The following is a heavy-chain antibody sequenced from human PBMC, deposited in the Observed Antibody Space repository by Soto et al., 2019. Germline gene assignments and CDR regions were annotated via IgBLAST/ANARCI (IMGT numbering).Heavy chain of an antibody. Sequence: ASVKVSCKASGYTFTRSTMNWVRQAPGQRLEWMGWINPDNGNTKSSQKFQDRVIITRDTTASTAYMDLSSLRAEDTAVYYCARGIATGQHDYWGQGTLVTVSS. CDR1: GYTFTRST. CDR2: INPDNGNT. CDR3: ARGIATGQHDY. J-gene: IGHJ4*02. V-gene: IGHV1-3*01. D-gene: IGHD2-15*01.